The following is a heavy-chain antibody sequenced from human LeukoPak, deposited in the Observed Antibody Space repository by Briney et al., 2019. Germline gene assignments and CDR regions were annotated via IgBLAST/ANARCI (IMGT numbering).Heavy chain of an antibody. CDR1: GFTFSSYA. D-gene: IGHD5-18*01. CDR3: ARDGSTIQLWLVL. V-gene: IGHV3-30-3*01. CDR2: ISYDGSNK. J-gene: IGHJ4*02. Sequence: GGSLRLSCAASGFTFSSYAMHWVRQAPGKGLEWVAVISYDGSNKYYADSVKGRFTISRDNSKNTLYLQMNSLRAEDTAVYYCARDGSTIQLWLVLWGQGTLVTVSS.